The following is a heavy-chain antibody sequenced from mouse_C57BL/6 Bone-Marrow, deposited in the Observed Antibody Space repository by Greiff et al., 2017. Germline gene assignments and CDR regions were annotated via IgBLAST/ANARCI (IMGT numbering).Heavy chain of an antibody. J-gene: IGHJ3*01. CDR1: GYAFSSSW. Sequence: VQLQQSGPELVKPGASVKISCKASGYAFSSSWMNWVKQRPGKGLEWIGRIYPGDGDTNYNGKFKGKATLTADKSSSTAYMQLSSLTSEDSAVYFWARPAYYSKWTWFAYWGQGTLVTVSA. CDR3: ARPAYYSKWTWFAY. V-gene: IGHV1-82*01. D-gene: IGHD2-5*01. CDR2: IYPGDGDT.